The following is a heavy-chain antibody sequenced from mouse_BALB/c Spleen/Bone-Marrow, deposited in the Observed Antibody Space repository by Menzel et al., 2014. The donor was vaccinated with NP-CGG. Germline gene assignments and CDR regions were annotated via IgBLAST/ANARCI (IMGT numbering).Heavy chain of an antibody. CDR3: ARERYASYYFDY. D-gene: IGHD6-2*01. Sequence: VQLQQSGAELAKPGASVKMSCKASGYTFTSYWMHWVKQRPGQGLEWIGYINPSTGYTEYNQKFKDKATLTADKSSSTAYMQLSSLTSEDSAVYYCARERYASYYFDYWGQGTTLTVSS. V-gene: IGHV1-7*01. CDR2: INPSTGYT. CDR1: GYTFTSYW. J-gene: IGHJ2*01.